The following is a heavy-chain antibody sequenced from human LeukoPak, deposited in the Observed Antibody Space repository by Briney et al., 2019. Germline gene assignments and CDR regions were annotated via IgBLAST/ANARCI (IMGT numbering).Heavy chain of an antibody. CDR3: ARHAPLYCTNGVCYYFDY. D-gene: IGHD2-8*01. Sequence: SETLSLTCTVTGDSMGTYYWSFIRQPAGKGLEWIGRIHTSGTTWYNPSLKSRVTISVDTSKNQFSLKLSSVTAADTAVYYCARHAPLYCTNGVCYYFDYWGQGTLVTVSS. CDR2: IHTSGTT. J-gene: IGHJ4*02. V-gene: IGHV4-4*07. CDR1: GDSMGTYY.